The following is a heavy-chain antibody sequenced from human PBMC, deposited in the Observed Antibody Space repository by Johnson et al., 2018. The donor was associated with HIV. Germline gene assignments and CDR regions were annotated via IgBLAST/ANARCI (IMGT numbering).Heavy chain of an antibody. D-gene: IGHD3-9*01. Sequence: VQLVESGGGVVQPGRSLRLSCAASGFTVSSNYMSWVRQAPGKGLEWVSVIYSGGSTYHADSVKGRFTISRDNSKNTVYLQMHSLRGEDTAVYYCARGYILTGYSGVFDMWGQGTMVTVSS. J-gene: IGHJ3*02. CDR1: GFTVSSNY. V-gene: IGHV3-66*01. CDR3: ARGYILTGYSGVFDM. CDR2: IYSGGST.